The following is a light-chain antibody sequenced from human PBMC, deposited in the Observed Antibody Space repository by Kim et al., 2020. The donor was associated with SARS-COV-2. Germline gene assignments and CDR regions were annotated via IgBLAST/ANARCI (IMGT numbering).Light chain of an antibody. CDR3: QQSSQTPPFS. V-gene: IGKV1-39*01. Sequence: ASIGDRVTITCRASQSLNNYLKWYQHKPGKAPKLLIYAASILEGGVPSRLSGSGSGTSFTLTINSLQPEDFATYYWQQSSQTPPFSFGQGTKLEI. CDR2: AAS. CDR1: QSLNNY. J-gene: IGKJ2*03.